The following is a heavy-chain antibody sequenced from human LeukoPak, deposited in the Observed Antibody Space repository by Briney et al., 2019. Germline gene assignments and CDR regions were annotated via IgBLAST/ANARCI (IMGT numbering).Heavy chain of an antibody. CDR3: ARDRDDSSGWYASYYYMDV. CDR2: ISAYNGNT. CDR1: GYTFTSYG. V-gene: IGHV1-18*01. Sequence: GASVKVSCKASGYTFTSYGISWVRQAPGQGLEWMGWISAYNGNTNYAQKLQGRVTMTTDTSTSTAYMELRSLRSDDTAVYYCARDRDDSSGWYASYYYMDVWGKGTTVTVSS. J-gene: IGHJ6*03. D-gene: IGHD6-19*01.